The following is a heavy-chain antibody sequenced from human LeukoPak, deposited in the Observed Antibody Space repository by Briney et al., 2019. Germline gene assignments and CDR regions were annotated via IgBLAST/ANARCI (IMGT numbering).Heavy chain of an antibody. CDR3: ASNTGTVFDY. J-gene: IGHJ4*02. V-gene: IGHV4-59*01. CDR1: GDFITAYY. D-gene: IGHD7-27*01. Sequence: PSETLSLTCTVSGDFITAYYWSWIRQPPGKGLEWIGYVYYSGSTEYNPSLRSRVTISLEMSKHQFSLNPTFVTAADTAVYYCASNTGTVFDYWGQGALVTVSS. CDR2: VYYSGST.